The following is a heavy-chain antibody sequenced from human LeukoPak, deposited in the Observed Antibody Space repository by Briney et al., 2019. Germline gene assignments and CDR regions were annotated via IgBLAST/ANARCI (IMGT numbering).Heavy chain of an antibody. CDR3: GRERFGDFWSGPLYYFYH. Sequence: ASVKVSCKASGYTFTSYYMHWVRQAPGQGLEWMGIINPSGGSTSYAQKFQGRVTMTRDTSTSTVYIELISLRSEDTAVYYCGRERFGDFWSGPLYYFYHWGQGTLVTVSS. CDR2: INPSGGST. CDR1: GYTFTSYY. J-gene: IGHJ4*02. D-gene: IGHD3-3*01. V-gene: IGHV1-46*01.